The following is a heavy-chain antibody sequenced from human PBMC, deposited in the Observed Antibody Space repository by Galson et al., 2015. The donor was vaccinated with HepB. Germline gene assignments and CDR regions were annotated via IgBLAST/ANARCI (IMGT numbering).Heavy chain of an antibody. CDR1: GDSISNDRW. D-gene: IGHD3-10*01. V-gene: IGHV4-4*02. CDR3: ARAKEGRGYFDY. CDR2: AYHSGGT. J-gene: IGHJ4*02. Sequence: SLACAVSGDSISNDRWWSWVRQPPGEGLEWIGEAYHSGGTNYRPSFKSRVTISVDKSRNQFSLKLTSVTAADTAVYYCARAKEGRGYFDYWGQGTLVTVSS.